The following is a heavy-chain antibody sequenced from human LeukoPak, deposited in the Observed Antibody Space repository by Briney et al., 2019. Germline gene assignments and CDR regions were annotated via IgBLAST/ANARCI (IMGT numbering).Heavy chain of an antibody. CDR2: IYYSGST. CDR3: ARAGGGDYDILTGYGGYYYYYYMDV. D-gene: IGHD3-9*01. Sequence: SETLSLTGTVSGGSISSYYWSWIRQPPGKGLEWIGYIYYSGSTNYNPSLKSRVTISVDTSKNQFSLKLSSVTAADTAVYYCARAGGGDYDILTGYGGYYYYYYMDVWGKGTTVTVSS. CDR1: GGSISSYY. V-gene: IGHV4-59*01. J-gene: IGHJ6*03.